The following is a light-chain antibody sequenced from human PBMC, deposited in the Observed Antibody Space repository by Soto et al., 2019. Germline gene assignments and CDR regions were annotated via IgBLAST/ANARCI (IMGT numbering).Light chain of an antibody. Sequence: EIVLTQSPPTFPLSPGTRATLPSGASQGFRSSYLAWYQQKPGLAPRLLIYDGSSRASGIPDRFSGSGSGTDFTLTIGRLEPEDFAVYYCQQYDNSAPLSFGGGTKVEMK. CDR3: QQYDNSAPLS. J-gene: IGKJ4*01. V-gene: IGKV3D-20*01. CDR1: QGFRSSY. CDR2: DGS.